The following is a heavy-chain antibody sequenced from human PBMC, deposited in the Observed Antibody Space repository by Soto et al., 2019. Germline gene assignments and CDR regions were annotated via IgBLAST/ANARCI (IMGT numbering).Heavy chain of an antibody. J-gene: IGHJ4*02. CDR2: IYYSGST. V-gene: IGHV4-59*01. D-gene: IGHD2-2*01. Sequence: PSETLSLTCTVSGGSISSYYWSWIRQPPGKGLEWIVYIYYSGSTNYNPSLKSRVTISVDTSRNQFSLKLSSVTAADTAVYYCAGGKLGYCSSTSCYRDIGIDYWGQGTLVTVSS. CDR3: AGGKLGYCSSTSCYRDIGIDY. CDR1: GGSISSYY.